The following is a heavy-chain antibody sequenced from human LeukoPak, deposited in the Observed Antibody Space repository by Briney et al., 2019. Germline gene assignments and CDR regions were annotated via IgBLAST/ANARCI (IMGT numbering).Heavy chain of an antibody. Sequence: PGGSLRLYCAASGFTFSSYAMSWVCRAPGKGLEWVSGISEGGGSTYYADSVKGRFTISRDNSRNTVYLQMNSLRVEDSAVYYCAKTSGGNYWGQGTLVTVSS. CDR3: AKTSGGNY. CDR1: GFTFSSYA. J-gene: IGHJ4*02. CDR2: ISEGGGST. D-gene: IGHD4-23*01. V-gene: IGHV3-23*01.